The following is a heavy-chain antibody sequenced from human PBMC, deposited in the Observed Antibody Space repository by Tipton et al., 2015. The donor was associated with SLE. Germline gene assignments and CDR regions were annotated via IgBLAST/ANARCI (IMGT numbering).Heavy chain of an antibody. D-gene: IGHD2-2*01. V-gene: IGHV4-39*01. J-gene: IGHJ5*02. CDR2: IYYSGST. CDR1: GGSLSGSSYY. CDR3: ARQRIVVVPAGWFDP. Sequence: LRLSCTVSGGSLSGSSYYWGWIRQPPGKGLEWIGSIYYSGSTYYNPSLKSRVTISVDTSKNQFSLKLSSVTAADTAVYYCARQRIVVVPAGWFDPWGQGTLVTVSS.